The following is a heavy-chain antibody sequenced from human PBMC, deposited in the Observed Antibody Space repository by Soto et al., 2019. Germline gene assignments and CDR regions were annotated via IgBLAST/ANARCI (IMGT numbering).Heavy chain of an antibody. D-gene: IGHD3-10*01. J-gene: IGHJ3*02. CDR2: INWNGGST. V-gene: IGHV3-20*03. CDR3: ARFSITMVRGVIENDAFDI. Sequence: PGGSLRLSSAASRFNFDDYGMSWVRQAPGKGLEWVSDINWNGGSTGYADSVKGRFTISRDNAKNSLYLQMNSLRAEDTALYYCARFSITMVRGVIENDAFDIWGQGTMVTVSS. CDR1: RFNFDDYG.